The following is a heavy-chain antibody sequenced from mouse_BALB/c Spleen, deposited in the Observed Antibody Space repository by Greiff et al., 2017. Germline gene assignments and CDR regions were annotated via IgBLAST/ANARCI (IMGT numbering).Heavy chain of an antibody. Sequence: EVQRVESGGGLVQPGGSLKLSCAASGFTFSSYTMSWVRQTPEKRLEWVAYISNGGGSTYYPDTVKGRFTISRDNAKNTLYLQMSSLKSEDTAMYYCARHYDYDGFAYWGQGTLVTVSA. CDR3: ARHYDYDGFAY. CDR1: GFTFSSYT. V-gene: IGHV5-12-2*01. D-gene: IGHD2-4*01. CDR2: ISNGGGST. J-gene: IGHJ3*01.